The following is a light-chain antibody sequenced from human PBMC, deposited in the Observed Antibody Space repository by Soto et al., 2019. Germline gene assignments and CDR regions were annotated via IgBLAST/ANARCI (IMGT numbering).Light chain of an antibody. CDR2: GNS. J-gene: IGLJ2*01. CDR1: SSNIGAGYD. CDR3: QSYDRSLSVVV. V-gene: IGLV1-40*01. Sequence: QPVLTQPPSVSGAPGQRVTISCTGSSSNIGAGYDVHWYQQLPGTAPKLLIYGNSIRPSGVPDRFSGSRSGTSASLAITGLQAEDEADYYCQSYDRSLSVVVFGGGTKLTVL.